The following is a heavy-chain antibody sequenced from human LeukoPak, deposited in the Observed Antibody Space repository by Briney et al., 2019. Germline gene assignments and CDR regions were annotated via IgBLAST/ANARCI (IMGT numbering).Heavy chain of an antibody. CDR3: ARGATYYDILTGYSY. J-gene: IGHJ4*02. CDR1: GFIFSNYA. Sequence: PGGSLRLSCAASGFIFSNYAMSWVRQAPGKGLEWVSYISSSSSTIYYADSVKGRFTISRDNAKNSLYLQMNSLRAEDTAVYYCARGATYYDILTGYSYWGQGTLVTVSS. CDR2: ISSSSSTI. D-gene: IGHD3-9*01. V-gene: IGHV3-48*04.